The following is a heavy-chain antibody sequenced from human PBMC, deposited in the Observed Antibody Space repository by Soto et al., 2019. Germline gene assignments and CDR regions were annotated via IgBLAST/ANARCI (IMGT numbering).Heavy chain of an antibody. V-gene: IGHV3-33*08. D-gene: IGHD2-15*01. J-gene: IGHJ6*02. CDR3: ARGDCTGAYCYSWPFNYGVDV. CDR2: IWYDGSNK. CDR1: GFTFNTYG. Sequence: QVQLVECGGGVVQPGGSLRLSCTTSGFTFNTYGMYWVRQAPGKGLEWVAIIWYDGSNKYYGDSVKGRFTISRDNSKNTLYLQMNSLRAEDTALYYCARGDCTGAYCYSWPFNYGVDVWGQGTTVTVSS.